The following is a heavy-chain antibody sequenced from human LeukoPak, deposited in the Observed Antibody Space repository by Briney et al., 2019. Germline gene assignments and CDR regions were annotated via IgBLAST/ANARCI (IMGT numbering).Heavy chain of an antibody. CDR3: ARDHPGPRGRFDP. V-gene: IGHV4-30-4*01. Sequence: SQTLSLTCTFSGGSISSGDYYWSWIRQPPGKGLEWIGYIYYSGSTYYNPSLKSRVTISVDTSKNQFSLKLSSVTAADTAVYYCARDHPGPRGRFDPWGQGTLVTVSS. D-gene: IGHD5-24*01. CDR2: IYYSGST. J-gene: IGHJ5*02. CDR1: GGSISSGDYY.